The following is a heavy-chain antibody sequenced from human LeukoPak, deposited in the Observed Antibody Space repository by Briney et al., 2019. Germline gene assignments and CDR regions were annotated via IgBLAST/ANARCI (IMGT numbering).Heavy chain of an antibody. J-gene: IGHJ4*02. CDR2: INTNTGNP. Sequence: ASVKVSCKASGYTLTNYVLNWVRQAPGQGLEWMGWINTNTGNPTYAQGFTGRFVFSLDTSVNTAYLQISSLKAEDTAIYYCARVQGYCSTTSCYPHYWGQGTLVTVSS. CDR1: GYTLTNYV. CDR3: ARVQGYCSTTSCYPHY. D-gene: IGHD2-2*01. V-gene: IGHV7-4-1*02.